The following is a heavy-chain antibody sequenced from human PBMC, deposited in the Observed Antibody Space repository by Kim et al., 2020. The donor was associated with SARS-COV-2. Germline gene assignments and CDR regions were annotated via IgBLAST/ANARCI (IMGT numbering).Heavy chain of an antibody. V-gene: IGHV3-21*01. D-gene: IGHD6-19*01. J-gene: IGHJ4*02. CDR3: ARDGDEYSSDYFDY. Sequence: ADAVKGRVTISRDNAKNSLYLQMNSLRAEDTAVYYCARDGDEYSSDYFDYWGQGTLVTVSS.